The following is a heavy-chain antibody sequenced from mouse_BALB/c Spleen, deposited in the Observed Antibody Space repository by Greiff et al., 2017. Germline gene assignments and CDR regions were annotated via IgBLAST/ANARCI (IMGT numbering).Heavy chain of an antibody. CDR2: IRLKSNNYAT. D-gene: IGHD3-3*01. Sequence: GKLEESGGGLVQPGGSMKLSCVASGFTFSNYWMNWVRQSPGKGLEWVAEIRLKSNNYATHYAESGKGRFTISRDDSKSSVYLQINNLRAEDTGIYYCTRRDGGFAYWGQGTLVTVSA. CDR1: GFTFSNYW. V-gene: IGHV6-6*02. CDR3: TRRDGGFAY. J-gene: IGHJ3*01.